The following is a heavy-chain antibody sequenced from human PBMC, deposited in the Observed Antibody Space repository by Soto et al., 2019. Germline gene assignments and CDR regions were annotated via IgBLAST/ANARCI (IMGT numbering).Heavy chain of an antibody. CDR3: ALYSTLHQKWFDP. V-gene: IGHV1-69*01. CDR1: AVPFSTYA. D-gene: IGHD4-4*01. CDR2: IVPIFSAV. J-gene: IGHJ5*02. Sequence: QVLLVQSGAEVKKAGSSVKVSCKASAVPFSTYAISWVRQAPGQGLEWMGDIVPIFSAVNYAHTFQGRVTINADESTNTVYMDLTNLRTEDTAVYYCALYSTLHQKWFDPWGPGTLVTVSS.